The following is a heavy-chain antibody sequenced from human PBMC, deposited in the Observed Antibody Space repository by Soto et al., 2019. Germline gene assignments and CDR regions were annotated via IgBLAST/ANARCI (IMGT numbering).Heavy chain of an antibody. V-gene: IGHV4-30-4*01. CDR1: GGSISTVDYW. CDR2: IYDGGRT. J-gene: IGHJ5*01. Sequence: ASETLSLTCTVSGGSISTVDYWWSWIRQSPDMGLEWIGHIYDGGRTYNNPSLESRVTMSVDTSKSQLSLTLSSVSAEDTAVYYWARGPSGKKVNSGGQEPLVTVSS. D-gene: IGHD3-10*01. CDR3: ARGPSGKKVNS.